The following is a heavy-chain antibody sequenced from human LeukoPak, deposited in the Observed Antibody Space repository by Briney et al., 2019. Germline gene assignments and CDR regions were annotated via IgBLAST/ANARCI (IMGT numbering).Heavy chain of an antibody. V-gene: IGHV3-48*04. J-gene: IGHJ4*02. CDR3: ARPLVRGVSFDY. CDR2: ISRGSDTI. Sequence: GGSLRLSCAASGFTFSTYNMDWVRQAPGKGLEWVSYISRGSDTIYYTDSVKGRFTISRDNTKNSLYLQMNGLRADDTAEYYCARPLVRGVSFDYWGQGSLVTVSS. D-gene: IGHD3-10*01. CDR1: GFTFSTYN.